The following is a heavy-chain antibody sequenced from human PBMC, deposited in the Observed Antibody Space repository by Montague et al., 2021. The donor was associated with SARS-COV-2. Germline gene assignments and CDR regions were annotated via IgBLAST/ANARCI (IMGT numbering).Heavy chain of an antibody. V-gene: IGHV4-34*01. CDR2: INHSGST. CDR3: AIPMVRGFSCAFDI. CDR1: GGSFSGYY. Sequence: SETLSLTCAVYGGSFSGYYWSWIRQPPGKGLEWIGEINHSGSTNYNPSLKSRVTISVDTSKNQFSLKLSSVTAADTAVYYCAIPMVRGFSCAFDIWGQGTMVTVSS. D-gene: IGHD3-10*01. J-gene: IGHJ3*02.